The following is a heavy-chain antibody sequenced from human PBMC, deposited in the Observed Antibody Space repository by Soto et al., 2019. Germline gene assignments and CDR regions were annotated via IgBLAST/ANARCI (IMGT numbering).Heavy chain of an antibody. J-gene: IGHJ6*02. Sequence: SVKVSCKASGGTFSSYAISWVRQAPGQGLEWMGGIIPIFGTANYAQKFQGRVTITADESTSTAYMELSSLRSEDTAVYYCARSGSSGWSSVSYYYGMDVWGQGTTVTVSS. V-gene: IGHV1-69*13. CDR1: GGTFSSYA. D-gene: IGHD6-19*01. CDR2: IIPIFGTA. CDR3: ARSGSSGWSSVSYYYGMDV.